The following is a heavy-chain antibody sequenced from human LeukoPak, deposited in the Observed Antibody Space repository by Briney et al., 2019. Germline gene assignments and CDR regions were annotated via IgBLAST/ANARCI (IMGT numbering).Heavy chain of an antibody. D-gene: IGHD6-19*01. CDR2: INPNSGGT. CDR1: GYTFTSYG. V-gene: IGHV1-2*04. CDR3: ARSSQTPRGWYHDY. J-gene: IGHJ4*02. Sequence: ASVKVSCKASGYTFTSYGISWVRQAPGQGLEWMGWINPNSGGTNYAQKFQGWVTMTRDTSISTAYMELSRLRSDDTAVYYCARSSQTPRGWYHDYWGQGTLVTVSS.